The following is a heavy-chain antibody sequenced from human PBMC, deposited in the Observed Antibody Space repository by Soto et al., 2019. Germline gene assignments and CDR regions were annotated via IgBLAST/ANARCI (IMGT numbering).Heavy chain of an antibody. CDR2: ISSSSSTI. J-gene: IGHJ4*02. CDR1: GFTFSSYS. CDR3: AKLLWFGELLYYFDY. Sequence: GGSLRLSCAASGFTFSSYSMNWVRQAPGKGLEWVSYISSSSSTIYYADSVKGRFTISRDNSKNTLYLQMNSLRAEDTAVYYCAKLLWFGELLYYFDYWGQGTLVTVSS. D-gene: IGHD3-10*01. V-gene: IGHV3-48*01.